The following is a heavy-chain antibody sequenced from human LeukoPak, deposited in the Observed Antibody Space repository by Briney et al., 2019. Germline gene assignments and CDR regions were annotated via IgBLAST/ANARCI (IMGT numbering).Heavy chain of an antibody. V-gene: IGHV3-23*01. J-gene: IGHJ5*02. CDR2: ISGSGGST. CDR1: GFTISSYA. CDR3: ARHIAAAGTRWFDP. Sequence: GGSLRLSCAASGFTISSYAMSWVRQAPGKGLEWVSAISGSGGSTYYADSVKGRFTISRDNSKNTLYLQMNSLRAEDTAVYYCARHIAAAGTRWFDPWGQGTLVTVSS. D-gene: IGHD6-13*01.